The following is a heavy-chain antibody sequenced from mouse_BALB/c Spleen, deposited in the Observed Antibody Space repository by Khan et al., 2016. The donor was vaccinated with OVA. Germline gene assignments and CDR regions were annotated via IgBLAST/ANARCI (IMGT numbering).Heavy chain of an antibody. J-gene: IGHJ2*01. CDR1: GFTFTSYG. Sequence: EVQLVESGGGLVQSGGSRKLSCAASGFTFTSYGMHWIRQAPEKGLEWVAYISSDSNTIYYADTVKGRFTISRDNSKNTLFLQMTSLRSGDTAMYFCATYYFYGYYFDYWGQGTTLTVSS. V-gene: IGHV5-17*02. CDR3: ATYYFYGYYFDY. D-gene: IGHD1-1*01. CDR2: ISSDSNTI.